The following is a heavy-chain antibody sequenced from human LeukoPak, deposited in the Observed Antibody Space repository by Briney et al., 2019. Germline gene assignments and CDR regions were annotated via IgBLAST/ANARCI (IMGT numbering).Heavy chain of an antibody. CDR1: GFTFSGHW. D-gene: IGHD1-14*01. J-gene: IGHJ4*02. Sequence: GGSLRLSCAASGFTFSGHWMSWVRQAPGKGLEWVANISQGASDKSYVDSVKGRFTISGDNANNLLYLQMNSLRGEDTAVYYCTRDRSRAEDDWGQGTLVTASS. CDR3: TRDRSRAEDD. V-gene: IGHV3-7*01. CDR2: ISQGASDK.